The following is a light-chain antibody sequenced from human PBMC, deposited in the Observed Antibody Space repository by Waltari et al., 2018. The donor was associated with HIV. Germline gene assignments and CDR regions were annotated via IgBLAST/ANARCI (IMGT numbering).Light chain of an antibody. CDR2: EVS. Sequence: QSALTQPPSASGSPGQPVTISCTGTSSDVGDYNYVSWYQQHPGKAPKLMIYEVSKRPSGVPARFSGSKSGNTASLTVSGLQAEDEAEYYCWSYAGSNNPVVFGGGTKLTVL. CDR3: WSYAGSNNPVV. CDR1: SSDVGDYNY. J-gene: IGLJ2*01. V-gene: IGLV2-8*01.